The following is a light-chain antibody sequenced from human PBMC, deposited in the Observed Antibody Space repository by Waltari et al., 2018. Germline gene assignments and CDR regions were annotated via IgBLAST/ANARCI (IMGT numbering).Light chain of an antibody. J-gene: IGKJ2*03. CDR2: AIS. CDR1: RGVGSD. CDR3: LQDSYKPYS. V-gene: IGKV1-6*01. Sequence: AVQMTQSPSSLSASVGDRVSITCRASRGVGSDLSWYQQKAGTAPKLLIYAISTLQSGFPSRFSGSGSATDFTLTISNLQPEDFATYYCLQDSYKPYSCGPGTKLEIK.